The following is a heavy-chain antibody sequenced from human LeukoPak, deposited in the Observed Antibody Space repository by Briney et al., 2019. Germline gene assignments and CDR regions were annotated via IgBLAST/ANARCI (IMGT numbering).Heavy chain of an antibody. CDR2: IRGNGDT. CDR3: ARASWVSTTDAVR. Sequence: GGSLRLSCAASGLSFGSFAMSWVRQGPARGLEWVSSIRGNGDTFYADSVKGRFTLYSDSSRNTVYFQLNNLRVEDTAIYYCARASWVSTTDAVRWGQGTLVTVS. D-gene: IGHD1-14*01. V-gene: IGHV3-23*01. J-gene: IGHJ4*02. CDR1: GLSFGSFA.